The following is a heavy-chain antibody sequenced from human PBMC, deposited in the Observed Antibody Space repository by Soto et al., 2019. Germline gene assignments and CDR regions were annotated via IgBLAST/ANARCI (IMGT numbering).Heavy chain of an antibody. V-gene: IGHV4-31*03. CDR2: IYYGGST. Sequence: TLSLTCTVSGGSISSGGYYWSWIRQHPGKGLEWIGYIYYGGSTYYNPSLMSRVTISVDTSKNQFSLKLSSVTVADTAVYYCARGRDCSTSSCSLDLRLGYYFDKWGQGTLVTVSS. D-gene: IGHD2-2*01. J-gene: IGHJ4*02. CDR3: ARGRDCSTSSCSLDLRLGYYFDK. CDR1: GGSISSGGYY.